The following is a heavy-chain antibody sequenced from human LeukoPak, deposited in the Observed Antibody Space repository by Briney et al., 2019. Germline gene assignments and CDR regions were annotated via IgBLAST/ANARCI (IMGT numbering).Heavy chain of an antibody. CDR1: GGSFSGYY. V-gene: IGHV4-34*01. D-gene: IGHD2-15*01. J-gene: IGHJ3*02. CDR2: INHSGST. Sequence: SETLSLTCAVYGGSFSGYYWSWIRQPPGRGLEWIGEINHSGSTTYNPSLKSRVTISVATSKNQFSLTLSSVTAADTAVYYCARGGCNGGSCYEDAFDIWGQGTMVTVSS. CDR3: ARGGCNGGSCYEDAFDI.